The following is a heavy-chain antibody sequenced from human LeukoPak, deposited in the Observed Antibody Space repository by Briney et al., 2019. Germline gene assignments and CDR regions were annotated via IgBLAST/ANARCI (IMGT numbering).Heavy chain of an antibody. J-gene: IGHJ5*02. Sequence: SQTLSLTCTVSGDSISSGGYYWRWIRQHPGKGLEWIEYIYYSGSTYYNPSLKSRVTISVDTSKNQFSLKLSSVTAADTAVYYCARGGPRYCSGGSCFGWFDPWGQGTLVTVSS. V-gene: IGHV4-31*03. CDR2: IYYSGST. CDR3: ARGGPRYCSGGSCFGWFDP. CDR1: GDSISSGGYY. D-gene: IGHD2-15*01.